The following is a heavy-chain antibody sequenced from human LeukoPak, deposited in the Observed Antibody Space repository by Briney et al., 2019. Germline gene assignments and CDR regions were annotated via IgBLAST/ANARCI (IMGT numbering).Heavy chain of an antibody. V-gene: IGHV3-48*04. Sequence: GSLRLSCAASGFTFNNFGMSWVRQAPGKGLEWVSVKGRFTISRDNAKNSLYLQMNSLRAEDTAVYYCARVVNSDWLSEYYFDYWGQGTLVTVSS. J-gene: IGHJ4*02. CDR1: GFTFNNFG. CDR3: ARVVNSDWLSEYYFDY. D-gene: IGHD3-9*01.